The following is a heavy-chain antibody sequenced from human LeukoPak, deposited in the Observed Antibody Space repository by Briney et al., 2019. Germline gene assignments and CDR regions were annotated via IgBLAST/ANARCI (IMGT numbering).Heavy chain of an antibody. CDR1: GYTLTSYG. V-gene: IGHV1-18*01. D-gene: IGHD3-22*01. Sequence: ASVKVSCKASGYTLTSYGISWVRQAPGQGLEWMGWISAYNGNTNYAQKLQGRVTMTRDTSTSTVYMELSSLRSEDTAVYYCARDRYYYDSSGYIRGISFDYWGQGTLVTVSS. CDR2: ISAYNGNT. CDR3: ARDRYYYDSSGYIRGISFDY. J-gene: IGHJ4*02.